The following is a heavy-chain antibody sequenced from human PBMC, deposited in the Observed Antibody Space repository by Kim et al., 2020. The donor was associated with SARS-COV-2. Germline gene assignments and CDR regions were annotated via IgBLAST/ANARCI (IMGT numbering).Heavy chain of an antibody. D-gene: IGHD3-10*01. CDR3: ARDFYYGSGSYEY. J-gene: IGHJ4*02. Sequence: YNPSLKSRVTISVDTSKNQFSLKLSSVTAADTAVYYCARDFYYGSGSYEYWGQGTLVTVSS. V-gene: IGHV4-34*01.